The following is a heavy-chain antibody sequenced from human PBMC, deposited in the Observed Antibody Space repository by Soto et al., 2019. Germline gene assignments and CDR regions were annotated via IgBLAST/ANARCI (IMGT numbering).Heavy chain of an antibody. Sequence: PDNVLYCIGYIYYSGSTYYDPSLKSRVTISVDTSKNQFSLKLRSVTAEDTAVYYCVRAGEGIRYDYYGLEVWGKGT. CDR2: IYYSGST. CDR3: VRAGEGIRYDYYGLEV. V-gene: IGHV4-31*02. D-gene: IGHD2-15*01. J-gene: IGHJ6*01.